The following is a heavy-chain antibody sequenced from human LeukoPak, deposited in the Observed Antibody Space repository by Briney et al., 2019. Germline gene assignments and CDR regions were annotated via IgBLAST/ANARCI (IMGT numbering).Heavy chain of an antibody. D-gene: IGHD3-3*01. CDR2: ISGSGGST. CDR1: GFTFSSYA. CDR3: AKDGLRFLEWFDP. V-gene: IGHV3-23*01. J-gene: IGHJ5*02. Sequence: PGGSLRLSCAASGFTFSSYAMTWVRQTPGKGLEWVSAISGSGGSTYYADSVKGRFTISRDNSKNTLYLQMNSLRAEDTALYYCAKDGLRFLEWFDPWGQGTLVTVSS.